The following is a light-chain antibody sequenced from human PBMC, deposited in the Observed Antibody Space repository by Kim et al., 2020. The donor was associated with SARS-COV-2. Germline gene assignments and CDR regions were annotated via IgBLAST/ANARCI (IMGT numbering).Light chain of an antibody. Sequence: DIVVTQSPATLSVSPGERATLSCRASQHVGSNLAWYQQKPGQPPRLLIFSTSTRPTGIPARFSGSGSGTEFTLTISSLQSEDFAIYYCQQYNDWPPFTFGQGTKLEI. J-gene: IGKJ2*01. CDR3: QQYNDWPPFT. CDR2: STS. CDR1: QHVGSN. V-gene: IGKV3-15*01.